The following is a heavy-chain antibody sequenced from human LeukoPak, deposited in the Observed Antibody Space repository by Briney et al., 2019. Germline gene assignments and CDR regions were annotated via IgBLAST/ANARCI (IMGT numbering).Heavy chain of an antibody. J-gene: IGHJ6*02. Sequence: PSETLSLTCAVSGGSISSNNWWSWVRQPPGEGLEWIGEIYHSGNTNYNPSLKSRVTISVDKSKNQFSLKLSSVTAADTAVYYCAAGGVTTPYGMDVWGQGTTVTVSS. D-gene: IGHD4-17*01. V-gene: IGHV4-4*02. CDR3: AAGGVTTPYGMDV. CDR2: IYHSGNT. CDR1: GGSISSNNW.